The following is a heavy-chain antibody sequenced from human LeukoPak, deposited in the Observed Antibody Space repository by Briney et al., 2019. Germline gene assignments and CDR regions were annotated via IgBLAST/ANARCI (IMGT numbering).Heavy chain of an antibody. CDR3: AKDRCSNGVGCYYYYMDV. D-gene: IGHD2-8*01. J-gene: IGHJ6*03. Sequence: PGGSLRLSCAASGFTFSSYEMNWVRQAPGKGLEWVSYISSGSTIYYADSVKGRLSISRDNAKNSLYLQMNSLRAEDTAVYSCAKDRCSNGVGCYYYYMDVWGKGTTVTISS. V-gene: IGHV3-48*03. CDR2: ISSGSTI. CDR1: GFTFSSYE.